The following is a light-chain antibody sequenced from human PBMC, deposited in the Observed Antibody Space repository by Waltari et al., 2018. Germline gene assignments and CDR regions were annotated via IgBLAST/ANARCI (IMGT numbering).Light chain of an antibody. CDR1: SSNIGNNY. Sequence: QSVLPQPPSVSAAPGQRVAISCSGSSSNIGNNYVSWYQQLQGTAPKLLIYEDNKRPSGISDRFTGSTSGTSATLVITVLRTGDEADYYCGACDSRLRAWMFGGGTKLTVL. V-gene: IGLV1-51*02. CDR2: EDN. CDR3: GACDSRLRAWM. J-gene: IGLJ3*02.